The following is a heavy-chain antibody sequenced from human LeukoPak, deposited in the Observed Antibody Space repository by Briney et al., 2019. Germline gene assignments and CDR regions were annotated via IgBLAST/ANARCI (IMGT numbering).Heavy chain of an antibody. CDR3: ARAIPRVYYDSSYYFDY. J-gene: IGHJ4*02. Sequence: ASVKVSCKASGYTFTSYDINWVRQATGQGLEWMGWMNPNSGNTGYAQKFQGRVTMTRNTSISTAYMELSSLRPEDTAVYYCARAIPRVYYDSSYYFDYRGQGTLVTVSS. CDR1: GYTFTSYD. V-gene: IGHV1-8*01. CDR2: MNPNSGNT. D-gene: IGHD3-22*01.